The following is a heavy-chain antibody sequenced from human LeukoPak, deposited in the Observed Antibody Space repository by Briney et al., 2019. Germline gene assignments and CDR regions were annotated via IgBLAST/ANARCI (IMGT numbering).Heavy chain of an antibody. J-gene: IGHJ4*02. V-gene: IGHV3-20*04. CDR2: INWNGGST. CDR3: ARDLWGSSSSQLATFDY. Sequence: GGSLKLSCAASGFTFDDYGMSWVRQAPGRALEWVSGINWNGGSTAYADSVKGRSTISRDNAKNSLYLQMNSLRAEDTAFYYCARDLWGSSSSQLATFDYWGQGTLVTVSS. D-gene: IGHD6-6*01. CDR1: GFTFDDYG.